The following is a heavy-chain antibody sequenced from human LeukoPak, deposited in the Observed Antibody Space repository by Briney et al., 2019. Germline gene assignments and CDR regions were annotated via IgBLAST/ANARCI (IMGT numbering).Heavy chain of an antibody. CDR2: IYTSGST. CDR3: ARDNPPQYNSRWFAY. V-gene: IGHV4-4*07. J-gene: IGHJ4*02. D-gene: IGHD6-13*01. Sequence: PSETLSLTCTVSGGSISSYYWSWIRQPAGKGLEWIGRIYTSGSTNANPSLKTRVTMSVDTSENQISLKLSSVTAADTAVYYCARDNPPQYNSRWFAYWGQGTLVTVSS. CDR1: GGSISSYY.